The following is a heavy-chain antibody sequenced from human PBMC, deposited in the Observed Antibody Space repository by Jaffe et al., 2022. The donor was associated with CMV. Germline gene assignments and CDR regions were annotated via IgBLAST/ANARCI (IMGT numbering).Heavy chain of an antibody. V-gene: IGHV3-7*03. D-gene: IGHD6-6*01. J-gene: IGHJ4*02. CDR1: GFTFSNYW. CDR3: ARSSAEYSSSSEFSDY. CDR2: IKQDGVEE. Sequence: EVQLVESGGGLVQPGGSLRLSCAASGFTFSNYWLDWVRQAPGKGLEWVANIKQDGVEEYYVDSVKGRFTISRDNAKNSLYLQMNNLRAEDTGVYYCARSSAEYSSSSEFSDYWGQGTLVTVSS.